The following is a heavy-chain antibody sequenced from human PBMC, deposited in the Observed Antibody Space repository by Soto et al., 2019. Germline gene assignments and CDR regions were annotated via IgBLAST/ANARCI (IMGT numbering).Heavy chain of an antibody. V-gene: IGHV1-8*01. CDR1: GYTFTSYD. Sequence: QVQLVQSGAEVKKPGASVKVSCKASGYTFTSYDINWVRQATGQGLEWMGWMNPNSGNTGYAQKFQGRVTMTRNTSISTAYMELSSLRSEDTAVYYCARGGSELGYGSASVDWFDPWGQGTLVTVSS. CDR3: ARGGSELGYGSASVDWFDP. D-gene: IGHD6-25*01. CDR2: MNPNSGNT. J-gene: IGHJ5*02.